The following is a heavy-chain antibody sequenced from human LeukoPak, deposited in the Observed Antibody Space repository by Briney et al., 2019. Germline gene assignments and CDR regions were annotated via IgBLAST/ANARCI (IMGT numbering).Heavy chain of an antibody. J-gene: IGHJ4*02. V-gene: IGHV3-23*01. D-gene: IGHD3-3*01. Sequence: PGGSLRLSCAASGFSFSSYAMSWVRQAPGKGLEWVSGTSGSGGSTYYADTVKGRFTITRDNSKNTLYLQMNSLRAEDTAVYYCTIFGVTRTYDLDYWGQGTLVTVSS. CDR2: TSGSGGST. CDR3: TIFGVTRTYDLDY. CDR1: GFSFSSYA.